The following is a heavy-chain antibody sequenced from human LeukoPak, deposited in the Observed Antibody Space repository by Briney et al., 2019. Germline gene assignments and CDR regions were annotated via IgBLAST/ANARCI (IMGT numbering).Heavy chain of an antibody. J-gene: IGHJ4*02. Sequence: SETLSLTCAVSGGSISSGGYSWSWIRQPPGKGLEWIGYIYHSGSTYYNPSLKSRVTISVDRSKNQFSLKLSSVTAADTAVYFCARGSNRFGVFSGGGIDYWGQGTLVTVSS. CDR3: ARGSNRFGVFSGGGIDY. CDR2: IYHSGST. CDR1: GGSISSGGYS. V-gene: IGHV4-30-2*01. D-gene: IGHD3-16*01.